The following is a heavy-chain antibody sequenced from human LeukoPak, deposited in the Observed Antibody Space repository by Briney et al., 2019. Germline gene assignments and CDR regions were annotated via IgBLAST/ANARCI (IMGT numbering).Heavy chain of an antibody. CDR1: GGSISSHY. CDR2: IYYRGRI. D-gene: IGHD1-1*01. V-gene: IGHV4-59*11. CDR3: ARSGEYNNFDY. J-gene: IGHJ4*02. Sequence: PSETLSLTCTVSGGSISSHYWSWIRQPPGKGLEWIGYIYYRGRINYNPSLKSRVTISVDTSKNQFSLKLSSVTAADTAVYFCARSGEYNNFDYWGQGTLVTVSS.